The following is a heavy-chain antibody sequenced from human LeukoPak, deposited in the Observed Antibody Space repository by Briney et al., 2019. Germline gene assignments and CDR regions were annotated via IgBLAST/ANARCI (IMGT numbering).Heavy chain of an antibody. Sequence: ASVKVSCKASGYTFTSYYMHWVRQAPGQRLEWMGWINAGNGNTKYSQKFQGRVTITRDTSASTAYMELSSLRSEDTAVYYCARLEIGSSWYPFDYWGQGTLVTVSS. CDR3: ARLEIGSSWYPFDY. CDR1: GYTFTSYY. J-gene: IGHJ4*02. V-gene: IGHV1-3*01. CDR2: INAGNGNT. D-gene: IGHD6-13*01.